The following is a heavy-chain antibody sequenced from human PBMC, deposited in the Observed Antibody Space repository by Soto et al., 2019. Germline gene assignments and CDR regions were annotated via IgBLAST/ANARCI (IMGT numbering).Heavy chain of an antibody. CDR2: IIPIFGTA. Sequence: QVQLVQSGAEVKKPGSSVKVSCKASGGTFSSYAISWVRQAPGQGLEWMGGIIPIFGTANYAHKFQGRVTITADESTSTAYMELSSLRSEDTAVYYCARDSLGGSGSYYNWLDPWGQGTLVTVSS. CDR3: ARDSLGGSGSYYNWLDP. D-gene: IGHD3-10*01. V-gene: IGHV1-69*01. J-gene: IGHJ5*02. CDR1: GGTFSSYA.